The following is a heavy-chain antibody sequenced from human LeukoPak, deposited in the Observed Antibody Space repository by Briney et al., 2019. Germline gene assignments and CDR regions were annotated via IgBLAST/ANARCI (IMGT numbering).Heavy chain of an antibody. CDR2: INHSGST. CDR3: ARGVTYYDILTGYYKPYFDY. J-gene: IGHJ4*02. Sequence: SETLSLTCAVYGGSFSGYYWSWIRQPPGKGLEWIGEINHSGSTNYNPSLKSRVTISVDTSKNQFSLKLSSVTAADTAVYHCARGVTYYDILTGYYKPYFDYWGQGTLVTVSS. D-gene: IGHD3-9*01. CDR1: GGSFSGYY. V-gene: IGHV4-34*01.